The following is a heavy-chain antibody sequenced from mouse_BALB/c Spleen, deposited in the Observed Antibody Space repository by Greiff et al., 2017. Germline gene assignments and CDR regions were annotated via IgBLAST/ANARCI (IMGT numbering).Heavy chain of an antibody. Sequence: VQLQQSGAELARPGASVKMSCKASGYTFTSYTMHWVKQRPGQGLEWIGYINPSSGYTNYNQKFKDKATLTADKSSSTAYMQLSSLTSEDSAVYYCARSKNGDYAMDYWGQGTSVTVSS. CDR3: ARSKNGDYAMDY. CDR1: GYTFTSYT. V-gene: IGHV1-4*01. CDR2: INPSSGYT. J-gene: IGHJ4*01.